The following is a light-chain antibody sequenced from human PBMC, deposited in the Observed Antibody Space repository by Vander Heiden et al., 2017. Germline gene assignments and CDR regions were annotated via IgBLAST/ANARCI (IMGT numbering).Light chain of an antibody. J-gene: IGLJ3*02. V-gene: IGLV1-44*01. CDR2: CNN. Sequence: HSVLTQPPAASAARGQRVTISSSGSCSNIGSNNVNWYQQLPGTAPKLLIYCNNQRRSGVPDRFSGSKSGTSASLATSGLQSEEEADDYCAAWDDSLNGPVFGGGTKLTVL. CDR3: AAWDDSLNGPV. CDR1: CSNIGSNN.